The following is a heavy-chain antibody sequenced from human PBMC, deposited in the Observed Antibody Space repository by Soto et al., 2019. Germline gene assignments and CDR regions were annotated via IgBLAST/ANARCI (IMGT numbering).Heavy chain of an antibody. V-gene: IGHV3-23*01. J-gene: IGHJ4*02. CDR3: ANPIPKTGTTFGF. D-gene: IGHD1-1*01. CDR1: GFTFSNFA. Sequence: PGGSLRLSCVASGFTFSNFAMAWVRQAPGEGLEWVSAISGSGDDTFYADSMKGRFTISRDNSKDTLYLQINSLRAEDTAVYYYANPIPKTGTTFGFWGQGTLVTVSS. CDR2: ISGSGDDT.